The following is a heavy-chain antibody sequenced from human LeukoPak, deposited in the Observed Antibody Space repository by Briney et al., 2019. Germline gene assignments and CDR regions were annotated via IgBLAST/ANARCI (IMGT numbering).Heavy chain of an antibody. D-gene: IGHD3-9*01. Sequence: PSETLSLTCIVSADSMRNRSYYWDWIRQPPGMGRECIGSNYHSGSTFINPSLTSRVDISVDTSRNRFSLRLTSVTDGDTATYYCARLFLRRRTLTGYEGYYFDSWGQGTLVAVSS. CDR3: ARLFLRRRTLTGYEGYYFDS. V-gene: IGHV4-39*01. J-gene: IGHJ4*02. CDR1: ADSMRNRSYY. CDR2: NYHSGST.